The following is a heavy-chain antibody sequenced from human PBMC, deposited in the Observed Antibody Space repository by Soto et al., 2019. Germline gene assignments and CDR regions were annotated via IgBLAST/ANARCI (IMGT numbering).Heavy chain of an antibody. D-gene: IGHD3-10*01. V-gene: IGHV3-23*01. J-gene: IGHJ4*02. Sequence: GGSLRLSCAASGFTFSSYAMSWVRQAPGKGLEWVSAISGSGGSTYYADSVKGRFTISRDNSKNTLYLQMNSLRAEDTAVYYCAKDVVLLWFGELEEADYWGQGTLVTVSS. CDR2: ISGSGGST. CDR1: GFTFSSYA. CDR3: AKDVVLLWFGELEEADY.